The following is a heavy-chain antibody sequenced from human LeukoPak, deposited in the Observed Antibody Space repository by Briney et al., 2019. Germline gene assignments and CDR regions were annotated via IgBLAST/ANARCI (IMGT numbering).Heavy chain of an antibody. J-gene: IGHJ4*02. CDR2: ISSGSTYI. V-gene: IGHV3-21*01. CDR1: GFTFNNYY. Sequence: GGSLRLSCAASGFTFNNYYINWVRQAPGKGLEWVSSISSGSTYIYYADSVKGRFTISRDDANNSLYLQMNSLRAEDTAVYFCARAQGYSGYDFRYWGQGTLVTVSS. CDR3: ARAQGYSGYDFRY. D-gene: IGHD5-12*01.